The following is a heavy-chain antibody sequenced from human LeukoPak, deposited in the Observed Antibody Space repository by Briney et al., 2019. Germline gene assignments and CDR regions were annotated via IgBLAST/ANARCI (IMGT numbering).Heavy chain of an antibody. V-gene: IGHV1-18*01. CDR1: GCSFTSND. D-gene: IGHD1-26*01. CDR2: ISTYNGNT. Sequence: ASVKVSCKASGCSFTSNDISWVRQAPGQGLEWMGWISTYNGNTHYAQKFQGRVTMITDTSTTTAYMELRSLRSDDTAVYYCARGASGSYWGQGTLVTVSS. CDR3: ARGASGSY. J-gene: IGHJ4*02.